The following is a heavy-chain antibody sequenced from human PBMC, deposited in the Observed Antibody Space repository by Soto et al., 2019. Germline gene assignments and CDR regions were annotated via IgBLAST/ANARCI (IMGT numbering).Heavy chain of an antibody. V-gene: IGHV1-3*01. Sequence: GASVKVSCKASGYTFTSYAMHWVRQAPGQRLEWMGWINAGNGNTKDSQKFHGRVTITRDTAASTAYMELSSLRSEDTAVYYCARDCHQYGMDVWGQGTTVTVSS. CDR3: ARDCHQYGMDV. J-gene: IGHJ6*02. CDR2: INAGNGNT. CDR1: GYTFTSYA.